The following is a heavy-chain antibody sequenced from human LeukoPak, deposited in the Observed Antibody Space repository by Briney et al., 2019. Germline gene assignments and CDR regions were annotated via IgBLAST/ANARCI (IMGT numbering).Heavy chain of an antibody. J-gene: IGHJ3*02. D-gene: IGHD6-19*01. CDR1: GFTVSSNY. Sequence: GGSLRLSCTASGFTVSSNYMWIRQAPGKGLECIAVIYIGDHMYFAASVRGRFTISRDNSKNTLYLQMNSLRADDTAVYYCARGDSSGHDAFDIWGQGTMVTVSS. CDR3: ARGDSSGHDAFDI. CDR2: IYIGDHM. V-gene: IGHV3-53*01.